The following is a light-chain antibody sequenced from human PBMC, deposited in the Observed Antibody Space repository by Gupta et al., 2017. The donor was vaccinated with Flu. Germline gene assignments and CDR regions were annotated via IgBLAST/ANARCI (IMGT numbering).Light chain of an antibody. V-gene: IGLV1-44*01. Sequence: QSVMTQSPSASGTPGQRVSITCSGSTSNIGRNSVNWYYHLPGTAPKLLIYHNDQRPSGVPDRFSGSKSGTSASLAISGLQSEDEADYYCAAWDDSRNGYVFGTGTKVTVL. CDR2: HND. CDR3: AAWDDSRNGYV. CDR1: TSNIGRNS. J-gene: IGLJ1*01.